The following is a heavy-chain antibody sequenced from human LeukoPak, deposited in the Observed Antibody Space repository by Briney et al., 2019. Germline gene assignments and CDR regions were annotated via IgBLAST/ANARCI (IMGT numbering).Heavy chain of an antibody. CDR2: ISYDGSNK. CDR1: GFTFSSYG. V-gene: IGHV3-30*18. D-gene: IGHD3-3*01. Sequence: GRSLRLSCAVSGFTFSSYGMHWVRQAPGKGLEWVAVISYDGSNKYYADSVKGRFTISRDNSKNTLYLQMNSLRAEDTAVYYCAKDLGVTIFGVVIYGMDVWGQGTTVTVSS. CDR3: AKDLGVTIFGVVIYGMDV. J-gene: IGHJ6*02.